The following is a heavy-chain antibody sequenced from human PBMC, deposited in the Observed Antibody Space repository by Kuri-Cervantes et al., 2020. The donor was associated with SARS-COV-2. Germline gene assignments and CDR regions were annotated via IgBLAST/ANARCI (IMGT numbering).Heavy chain of an antibody. CDR3: AREGGYCSSTSSYSWAVYYYYYYMDV. Sequence: GESLKISCAASGFTFSGSWMSWVRQAPGKGLEWVANINQDGSARYCGESVQGRFTISRDNAKNSLYLQMNSLRGEDTAVYYCAREGGYCSSTSSYSWAVYYYYYYMDVWGKGTTVTVSS. CDR1: GFTFSGSW. V-gene: IGHV3-7*01. D-gene: IGHD2-2*01. CDR2: INQDGSAR. J-gene: IGHJ6*03.